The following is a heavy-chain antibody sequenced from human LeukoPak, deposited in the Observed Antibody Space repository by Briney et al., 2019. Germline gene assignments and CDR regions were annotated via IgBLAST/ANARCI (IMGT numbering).Heavy chain of an antibody. CDR2: IIPIFGTA. CDR1: GGTFSSYA. V-gene: IGHV1-69*13. J-gene: IGHJ3*02. D-gene: IGHD3-22*01. CDR3: ARQITMIEEGAFDI. Sequence: SVKVSCKASGGTFSSYAISWVRQAPGQGLEWMGGIIPIFGTANYAQKFQGRVTITADESTSAAYMELSSLRSEDTAVYYCARQITMIEEGAFDIWGQGTMVTVSS.